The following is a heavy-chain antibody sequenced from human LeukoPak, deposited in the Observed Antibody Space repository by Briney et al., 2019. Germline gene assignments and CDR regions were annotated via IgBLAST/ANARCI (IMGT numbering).Heavy chain of an antibody. CDR1: GGTFSSYT. CDR2: IIPILGIA. D-gene: IGHD4-17*01. J-gene: IGHJ6*03. V-gene: IGHV1-69*02. CDR3: ARVVSGVTTSRYNYMDV. Sequence: SVKVSCKASGGTFSSYTISWVRQAPGQGLEWMGRIIPILGIANYAQKFQGRVTITADKSTSTAYMELSSLRSEDTAVYYCARVVSGVTTSRYNYMDVWGKGTTVTVSS.